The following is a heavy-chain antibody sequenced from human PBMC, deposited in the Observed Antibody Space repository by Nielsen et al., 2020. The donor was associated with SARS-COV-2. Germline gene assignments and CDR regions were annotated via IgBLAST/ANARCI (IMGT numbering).Heavy chain of an antibody. Sequence: GGSLRLSCAASGFTFSSYSMNWVRQAPGKGLEWVSSISSSSSYIYYADSVKGRFTISRDNAKNSLYLQMNSLRAEDTAVYYCARAFGVVTPSYFDYWGQGTLVTVSS. CDR3: ARAFGVVTPSYFDY. CDR1: GFTFSSYS. CDR2: ISSSSSYI. D-gene: IGHD3-3*01. V-gene: IGHV3-21*01. J-gene: IGHJ4*02.